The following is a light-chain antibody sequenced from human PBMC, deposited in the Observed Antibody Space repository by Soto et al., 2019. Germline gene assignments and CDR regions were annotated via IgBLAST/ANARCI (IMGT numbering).Light chain of an antibody. CDR1: QSISSR. CDR3: QQYNAYPWT. CDR2: KAS. Sequence: DIQMTQSPSTLSASVGDRVTITCRASQSISSRLAWYQQGPGKAPKLLIYKASTLEGGVPSRFSGSGSGTEFTLTISSLQPDDFASYYCQQYNAYPWTFGQGTKVEI. V-gene: IGKV1-5*03. J-gene: IGKJ1*01.